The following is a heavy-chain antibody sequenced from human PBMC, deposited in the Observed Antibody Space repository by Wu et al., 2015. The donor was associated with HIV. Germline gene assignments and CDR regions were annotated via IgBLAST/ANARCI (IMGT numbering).Heavy chain of an antibody. Sequence: QVQLQESGPGLVKPSETLSLTCTVSGGSISSYYWSWIRQPPGKGLEWIGYIYYSGSTNYNPSLKSRVTISVDTSKNQFSLKLSSVTAADTAVYYCARRGDGDYFGYWGQGTLVTVSS. CDR2: IYYSGST. D-gene: IGHD4-17*01. J-gene: IGHJ4*02. V-gene: IGHV4-59*08. CDR3: ARRGDGDYFGY. CDR1: GGSISSYY.